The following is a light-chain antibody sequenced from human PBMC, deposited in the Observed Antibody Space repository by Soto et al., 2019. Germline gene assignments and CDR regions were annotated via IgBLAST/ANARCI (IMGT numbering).Light chain of an antibody. V-gene: IGLV1-44*01. CDR3: AVWDARLSGYV. CDR2: KNN. J-gene: IGLJ7*01. CDR1: SSNIGSDN. Sequence: QSVLNQPPSGSGTPGQRVTIFCPGSSSNIGSDNVNWYQQVPGTAPKLLMYKNNQRPSGVPDRFSASKSGTSASLAISGLQSEDEADYYCAVWDARLSGYVFGTGTQLTVL.